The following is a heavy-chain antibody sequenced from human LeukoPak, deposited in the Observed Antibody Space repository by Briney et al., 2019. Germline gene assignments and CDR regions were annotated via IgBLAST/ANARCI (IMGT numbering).Heavy chain of an antibody. CDR3: ARGYSSGWPDF. CDR1: GFTLSTSY. V-gene: IGHV3-53*01. Sequence: GGSLRLSCAASGFTLSTSYMDWVRQAPGKGLEWVSVIYGGGSTYSADSVRGRFTISRDNSKNTLYLQMNSLRAEDTAVYFCARGYSSGWPDFWGQGTLVTVSS. J-gene: IGHJ4*02. D-gene: IGHD6-25*01. CDR2: IYGGGST.